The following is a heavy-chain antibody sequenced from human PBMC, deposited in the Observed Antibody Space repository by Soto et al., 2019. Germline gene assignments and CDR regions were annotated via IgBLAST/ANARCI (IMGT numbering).Heavy chain of an antibody. CDR1: GDSISNSRW. CDR2: IFHSGDT. CDR3: AYSTGWYRHDV. J-gene: IGHJ3*01. V-gene: IGHV4-4*02. D-gene: IGHD6-19*01. Sequence: QVQLQESGPGLVKPSGTLSLTCAVSGDSISNSRWWTWVRQPPGKGLEWIGDIFHSGDTNYNPSLKSRVFISVDQSQNQFSLQVSSVTAADTAVYYCAYSTGWYRHDVWGQGTLVTVSS.